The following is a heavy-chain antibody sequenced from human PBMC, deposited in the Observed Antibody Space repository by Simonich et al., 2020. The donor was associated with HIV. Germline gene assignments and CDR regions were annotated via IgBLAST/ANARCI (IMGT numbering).Heavy chain of an antibody. Sequence: QVQLVESGGGLVKPGGSMRLSCEASGFTFSDHYMIWIRQAQGKELEWVSYIISSGYTIYYADSVKGRFTISRDNAKNSLYLQMNSLRAEDTAVYFCARDTRTTSYWGQGTLVTVSS. V-gene: IGHV3-11*01. J-gene: IGHJ4*02. D-gene: IGHD4-17*01. CDR3: ARDTRTTSY. CDR2: IISSGYTI. CDR1: GFTFSDHY.